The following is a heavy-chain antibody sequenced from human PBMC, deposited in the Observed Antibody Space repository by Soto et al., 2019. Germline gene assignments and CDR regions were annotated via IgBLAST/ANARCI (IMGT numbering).Heavy chain of an antibody. D-gene: IGHD2-21*02. V-gene: IGHV3-48*03. CDR3: ASLGMVTATRGY. J-gene: IGHJ4*02. Sequence: GGSLRLSCAASGFTFSSYEMNWVRQAPGKGLEWVSYISSSGSTIYYADSVKGRFTISRDNAKNSLYLQMNSLRAEDTAVYYCASLGMVTATRGYWGQGTLVTVSS. CDR2: ISSSGSTI. CDR1: GFTFSSYE.